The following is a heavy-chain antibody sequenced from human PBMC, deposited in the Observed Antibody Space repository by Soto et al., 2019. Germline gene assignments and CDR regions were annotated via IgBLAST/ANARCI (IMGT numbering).Heavy chain of an antibody. CDR2: IYPGDSDT. D-gene: IGHD6-13*01. CDR1: GYSFTSYW. Sequence: LGESLKISCKGSGYSFTSYWIGWVRPMSGKGLGGMGIIYPGDSDTRYSPSFQGQVTISAHKSISTAYLQWRSLKASDTAMYYCALAIHYYPYSSSSNWFDPWGQGTLVTVSS. V-gene: IGHV5-51*01. CDR3: ALAIHYYPYSSSSNWFDP. J-gene: IGHJ5*02.